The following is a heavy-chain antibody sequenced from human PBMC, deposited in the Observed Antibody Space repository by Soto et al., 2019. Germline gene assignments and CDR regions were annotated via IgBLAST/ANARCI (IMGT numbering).Heavy chain of an antibody. D-gene: IGHD6-19*01. CDR3: AGTRQWLQPSES. J-gene: IGHJ5*02. V-gene: IGHV4-39*01. Sequence: SETLSLTCTVSGGSISSSSYYWGWIRQPPGKGLEWIGSIYYSGSTYYNPSLKSRVTISVDTSKNQFSLKLSSVTAADTAVYYCAGTRQWLQPSESWGQGNLVTVSS. CDR1: GGSISSSSYY. CDR2: IYYSGST.